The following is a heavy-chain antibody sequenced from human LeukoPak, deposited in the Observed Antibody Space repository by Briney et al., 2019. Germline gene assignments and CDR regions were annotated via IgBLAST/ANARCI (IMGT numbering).Heavy chain of an antibody. CDR3: ARESRQLYYFDY. Sequence: PGGSLRLSCAASGFTFSDYYMSWIRQAPGKGLGWVSYISSSGSTIYYADSVKGRFTISRDNAKNSLYLQMNSLRAEDTAVYYCARESRQLYYFDYWGQGTLVTVSS. V-gene: IGHV3-11*01. J-gene: IGHJ4*02. CDR2: ISSSGSTI. D-gene: IGHD6-19*01. CDR1: GFTFSDYY.